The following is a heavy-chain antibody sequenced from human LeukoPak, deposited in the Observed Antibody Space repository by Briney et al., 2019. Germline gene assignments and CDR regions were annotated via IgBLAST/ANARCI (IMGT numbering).Heavy chain of an antibody. Sequence: PSETLSLTCAVYGGSFSGYYWSWIRQPPGKGLEWIGSIYHSGSTYYNPSLKSRVTISVDTSKNQFSLKLSSVTAADTAVYYCARADGDYSWFDPWGQGTLVTVSS. CDR3: ARADGDYSWFDP. V-gene: IGHV4-34*01. J-gene: IGHJ5*02. D-gene: IGHD4-17*01. CDR2: IYHSGST. CDR1: GGSFSGYY.